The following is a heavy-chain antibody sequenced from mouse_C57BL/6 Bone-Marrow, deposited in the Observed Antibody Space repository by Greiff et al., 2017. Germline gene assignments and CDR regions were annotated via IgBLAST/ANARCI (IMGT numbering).Heavy chain of an antibody. V-gene: IGHV7-1*01. D-gene: IGHD4-1*01. J-gene: IGHJ4*01. CDR3: ARELNWDGAMDY. Sequence: EVKVVESGGGLVQSGRSLRLSCATSGFTFSDFYMEWVRQAPGKGLEWIAASRNKANDYTTEYSASVKGRFIVSRDTSQSILYLQMNALRADDTAIYYCARELNWDGAMDYWGQGTSVTVSS. CDR1: GFTFSDFY. CDR2: SRNKANDYTT.